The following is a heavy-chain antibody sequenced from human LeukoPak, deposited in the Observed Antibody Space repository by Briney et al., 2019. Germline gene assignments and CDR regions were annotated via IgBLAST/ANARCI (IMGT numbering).Heavy chain of an antibody. Sequence: KSSETLSLTCAVYGASLRDYHWSWIRQAPGKGLEGIAEINESGETKYNPSLKSRLTISLDKSKNQFSLKLSSVTAADTAEYYCARHVIGRWFGDDYSYYIDVWGKGSTVTISS. CDR1: GASLRDYH. D-gene: IGHD3-10*01. V-gene: IGHV4-34*01. CDR3: ARHVIGRWFGDDYSYYIDV. J-gene: IGHJ6*03. CDR2: INESGET.